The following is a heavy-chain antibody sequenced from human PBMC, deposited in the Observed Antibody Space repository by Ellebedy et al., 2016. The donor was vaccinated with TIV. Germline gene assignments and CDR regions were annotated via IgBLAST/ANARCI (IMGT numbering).Heavy chain of an antibody. CDR1: GGSISDYY. Sequence: MPSETLSLTCTVSGGSISDYYWSRIRQPPGKGLEWIGFIYYTGSTNYNPSLKSRVTISVETSNNQFSLKLSSVTAADTAIYYCARGGAPSKYFDYWGQGTLVTVSS. CDR3: ARGGAPSKYFDY. J-gene: IGHJ4*02. CDR2: IYYTGST. D-gene: IGHD1-26*01. V-gene: IGHV4-59*01.